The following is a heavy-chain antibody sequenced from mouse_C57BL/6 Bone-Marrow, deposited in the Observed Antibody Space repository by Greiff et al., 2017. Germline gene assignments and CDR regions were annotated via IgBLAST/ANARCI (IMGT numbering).Heavy chain of an antibody. Sequence: QVQLQQPGAELVMPGASVKLSCKASGYTFTGYWMHWVKQRPGQGLEWIGEIDPSDSDTTYNQKLKGKSILTVDKSSSTAYMQLSSLTSEDSAVYYCASYNDGYYEGYAMDYWGQGTSVTVSS. J-gene: IGHJ4*01. V-gene: IGHV1-69*01. CDR1: GYTFTGYW. D-gene: IGHD2-3*01. CDR3: ASYNDGYYEGYAMDY. CDR2: IDPSDSDT.